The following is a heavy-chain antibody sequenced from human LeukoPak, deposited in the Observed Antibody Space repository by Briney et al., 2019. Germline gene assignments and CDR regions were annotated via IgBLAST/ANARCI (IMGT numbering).Heavy chain of an antibody. V-gene: IGHV3-23*01. J-gene: IGHJ3*02. CDR1: FXXXXXA. D-gene: IGHD3-22*01. CDR3: AKSRTYYYDSSGYYAFDI. Sequence: FXXXXXAMSWVRQXPGKGLEWVSAISGSGGSTYYADSVKGRFTISRDNSKNTLYLQMNSLRAEDTAVYYCAKSRTYYYDSSGYYAFDIWGQGTMVTVSS. CDR2: ISGSGGST.